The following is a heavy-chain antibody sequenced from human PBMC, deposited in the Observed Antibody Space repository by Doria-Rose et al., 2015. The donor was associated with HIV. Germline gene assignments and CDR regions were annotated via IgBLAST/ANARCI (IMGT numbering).Heavy chain of an antibody. CDR3: ARIKSSRWYHKYYFDF. D-gene: IGHD6-13*01. Sequence: QITLKESGPVLVKPTETLTLTCTVSGVSLSSPGMGVSWIRQPPGKALEWLANIFSDDESSYKSSLKSRLTISSGTSKSQVVITMPDMDPVDTATYYCARIKSSRWYHKYYFDFWGQGTLVIVSA. J-gene: IGHJ4*02. CDR2: IFSDDES. V-gene: IGHV2-26*01. CDR1: GVSLSSPGMG.